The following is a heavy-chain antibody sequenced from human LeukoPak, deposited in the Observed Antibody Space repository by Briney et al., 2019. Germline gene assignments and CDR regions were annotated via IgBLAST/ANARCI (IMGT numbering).Heavy chain of an antibody. CDR3: TIAVAIQDIVVVPAAMRAFDI. V-gene: IGHV3-49*04. CDR1: GFTFGDYA. D-gene: IGHD2-2*01. Sequence: PGGSLRLSCTASGFTFGDYAMSWVRQAPGKELEWVGFIRSKAYGGTTEYAASVKGRFTISRDDSKSIAYLQMNSLKTEDTAAYYCTIAVAIQDIVVVPAAMRAFDIWGQGTMVTVSS. J-gene: IGHJ3*02. CDR2: IRSKAYGGTT.